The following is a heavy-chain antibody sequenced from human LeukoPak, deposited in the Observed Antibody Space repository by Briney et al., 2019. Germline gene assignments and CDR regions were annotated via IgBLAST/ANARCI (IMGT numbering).Heavy chain of an antibody. CDR3: AKGSGSFDY. D-gene: IGHD3-10*01. CDR1: GFTFSSNA. Sequence: PGGSLRLSCAAAGFTFSSNAMSWVRQAPGKGLEWGSAISGRIGSTYYADSVKGRVTISRDNSKNTLYLQMNSLRAEDTAVYYCAKGSGSFDYWGQGTLVTVSS. CDR2: ISGRIGST. V-gene: IGHV3-23*01. J-gene: IGHJ4*02.